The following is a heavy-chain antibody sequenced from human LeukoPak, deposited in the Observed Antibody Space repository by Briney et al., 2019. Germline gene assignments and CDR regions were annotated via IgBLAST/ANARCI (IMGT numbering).Heavy chain of an antibody. CDR3: ARVGDTIFGVVAAFDI. CDR1: GGSISSYY. V-gene: IGHV4-4*07. D-gene: IGHD3-3*01. Sequence: SETLSLTCTVSGGSISSYYWSWIRQPAGKGLEWIGRIYTSGSTNYNPSLKSRVTMSVDTSKNQFSLKLSSVTAADTAVYYCARVGDTIFGVVAAFDIWAKGQWSPSLQ. J-gene: IGHJ3*02. CDR2: IYTSGST.